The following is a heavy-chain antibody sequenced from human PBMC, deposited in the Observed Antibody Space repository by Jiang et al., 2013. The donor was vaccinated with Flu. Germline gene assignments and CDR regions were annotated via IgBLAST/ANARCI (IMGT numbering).Heavy chain of an antibody. D-gene: IGHD3-16*01. CDR1: GGTAYGGTFNNYN. CDR3: ARGERAMGD. V-gene: IGHV1-69*04. CDR2: IVPALGFP. Sequence: SGAEVKKPGSSVKVSCTASGGTAYGGTFNNYNITWVRQAPGQGLEWMGRIVPALGFPHSAPKFQGRLTITADTSTNTAYMVLSNLRSEDTAVYYCARGERAMGDWGQGTLVTVSS. J-gene: IGHJ4*02.